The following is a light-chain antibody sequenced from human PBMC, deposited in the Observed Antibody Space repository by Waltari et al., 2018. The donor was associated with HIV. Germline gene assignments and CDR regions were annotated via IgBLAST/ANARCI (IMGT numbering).Light chain of an antibody. V-gene: IGKV1D-12*01. Sequence: DIQMTQSPSSVSASVGDRLTITCRASQNVNSYLVWYKQRPGRAPKLLIFGAASWQSGVPSRFSGSGSVADFSLSVSSLQPENFATYYCQQANRFPPTFGGGTKVEI. CDR2: GAA. CDR1: QNVNSY. J-gene: IGKJ4*01. CDR3: QQANRFPPT.